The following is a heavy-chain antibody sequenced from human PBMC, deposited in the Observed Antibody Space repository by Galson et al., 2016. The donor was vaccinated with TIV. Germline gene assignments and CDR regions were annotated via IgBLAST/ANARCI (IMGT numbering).Heavy chain of an antibody. V-gene: IGHV3-23*01. Sequence: SLRLSCAVSGFTFSRYAMSWVRQAPGKGLEWVSTIIDSGTATYYADPVKGRFIITKDNSKHTLPLQMNSLTADHTAVYYCAKLWPLYSSAKYYFDFWGQGTLVTVSS. CDR2: IIDSGTAT. D-gene: IGHD3-3*01. J-gene: IGHJ4*02. CDR3: AKLWPLYSSAKYYFDF. CDR1: GFTFSRYA.